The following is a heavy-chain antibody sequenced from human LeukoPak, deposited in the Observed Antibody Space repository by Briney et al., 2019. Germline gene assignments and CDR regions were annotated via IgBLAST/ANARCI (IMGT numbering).Heavy chain of an antibody. D-gene: IGHD4-17*01. CDR2: IYPGDSDS. V-gene: IGHV5-51*01. CDR3: ARRATVTTNDAFDI. J-gene: IGHJ3*02. Sequence: GESLKISCKVSGYSFTNYWIAWVRQMPGEGLEWMGIIYPGDSDSRYSPSFQGQVTISADKSISTAYLQWSSLKASDTAMYYCARRATVTTNDAFDIWGQGTMVTVSS. CDR1: GYSFTNYW.